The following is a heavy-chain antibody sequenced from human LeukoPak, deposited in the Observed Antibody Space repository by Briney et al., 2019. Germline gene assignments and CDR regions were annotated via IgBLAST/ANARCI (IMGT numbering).Heavy chain of an antibody. CDR3: ARDCSSTSCYRGYYGMDV. J-gene: IGHJ6*02. CDR1: GYTFTGYY. Sequence: ASVKASCKASGYTFTGYYMHWVRQAPGQGLEWMGWINPNSGGTNYAQKFQGRVTMTRDTSISTAYMELSRLRSDDTAVYYCARDCSSTSCYRGYYGMDVWGQGTTVTVSS. CDR2: INPNSGGT. D-gene: IGHD2-2*02. V-gene: IGHV1-2*02.